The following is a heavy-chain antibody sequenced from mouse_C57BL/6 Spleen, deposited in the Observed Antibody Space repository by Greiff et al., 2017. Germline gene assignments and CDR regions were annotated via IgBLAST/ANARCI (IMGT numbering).Heavy chain of an antibody. V-gene: IGHV6-6*01. Sequence: EVKVEESGGGLVQPGGSMKLSCAASGFTFSDAWMDWVRQSPEKGLEWVAEIRNKANNHATYYAESVKGRFTISRDGSKSSVYLQMNRLRAEDNGIYYCTRLSDYDDVYFDYWGQGTTLTVSS. D-gene: IGHD2-4*01. CDR2: IRNKANNHAT. CDR3: TRLSDYDDVYFDY. J-gene: IGHJ2*01. CDR1: GFTFSDAW.